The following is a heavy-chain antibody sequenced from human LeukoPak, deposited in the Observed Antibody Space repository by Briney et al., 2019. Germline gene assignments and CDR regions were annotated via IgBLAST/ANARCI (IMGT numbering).Heavy chain of an antibody. V-gene: IGHV7-4-1*02. J-gene: IGHJ4*02. D-gene: IGHD3-22*01. CDR2: INTNTGNP. Sequence: GASVKISCKAPGYTFTSYAMNWVRQAPGQGLEWMGWINTNTGNPTYAQGFTGRFVFSLDTSVSTAYLQISSLRAEDTAVYYCARVGYYDSSGYSEFDYWGQGTLVTVSS. CDR1: GYTFTSYA. CDR3: ARVGYYDSSGYSEFDY.